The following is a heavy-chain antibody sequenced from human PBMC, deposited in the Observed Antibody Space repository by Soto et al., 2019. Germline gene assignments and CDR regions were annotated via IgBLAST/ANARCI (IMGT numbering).Heavy chain of an antibody. D-gene: IGHD4-17*01. CDR3: ARDTAAAPRYYYYYGMDV. V-gene: IGHV3-74*01. CDR2: INSDGSST. J-gene: IGHJ6*02. Sequence: GGSLRLSCAASGFTFSSYWMHWVRQAPGKGLVWVSRINSDGSSTSYADSVKGRFTISRDNAKNTLYLQMNSLRAEDTAVYYCARDTAAAPRYYYYYGMDVWGQGTTVTVSS. CDR1: GFTFSSYW.